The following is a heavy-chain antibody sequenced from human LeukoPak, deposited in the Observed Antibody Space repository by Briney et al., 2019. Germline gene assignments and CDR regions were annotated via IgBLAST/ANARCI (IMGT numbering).Heavy chain of an antibody. V-gene: IGHV4-59*01. CDR2: IYYSGST. CDR1: GGSISSYY. Sequence: SETLSLTCTVSGGSISSYYWSWIRQPPGKGLEWIGYIYYSGSTNYNPSLKSRVTISVDTSKNQFSLKLSSVTAADTAVYYCARDRGRAPDYWGQGTLVTVSS. CDR3: ARDRGRAPDY. J-gene: IGHJ4*02. D-gene: IGHD1-1*01.